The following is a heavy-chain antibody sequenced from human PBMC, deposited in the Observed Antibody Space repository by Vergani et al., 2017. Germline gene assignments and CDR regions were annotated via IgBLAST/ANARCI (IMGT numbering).Heavy chain of an antibody. CDR2: ISSSSSYI. CDR1: GFTFSSYS. V-gene: IGHV3-21*01. J-gene: IGHJ4*02. D-gene: IGHD6-19*01. Sequence: EVQLVESGGGLVQPGGSLRLSCAASGFTFSSYSMNWVRQAPGKGLEWVSSISSSSSYIYYADSVKGRFTISRDNAKNSLYLQMNSLRAEDTAVYYCAKDHGERQWLVDYWGQGTLVTVSS. CDR3: AKDHGERQWLVDY.